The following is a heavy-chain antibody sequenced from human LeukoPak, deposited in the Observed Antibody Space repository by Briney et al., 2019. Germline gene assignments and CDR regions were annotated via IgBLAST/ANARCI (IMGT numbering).Heavy chain of an antibody. CDR3: ARGQVPAARGYNWFDP. J-gene: IGHJ5*02. V-gene: IGHV4-34*01. CDR1: SGSFNDYY. D-gene: IGHD2-2*01. CDR2: INHRGDT. Sequence: PSETLSLSCAVYSGSFNDYYGNWIRQPPGKGLEWIGEINHRGDTNYSPSLKSRVTISVDTSKNQFSLRLNSVTAADMGVYYCARGQVPAARGYNWFDPWGQGTLVTVSS.